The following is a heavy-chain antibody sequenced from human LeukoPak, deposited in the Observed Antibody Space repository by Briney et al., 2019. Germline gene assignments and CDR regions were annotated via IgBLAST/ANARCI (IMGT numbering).Heavy chain of an antibody. V-gene: IGHV3-48*03. Sequence: GGSLRLSCAASGFTFSSYEMNWVRQAPGKGLEWVSYISSSGSTIYYADSVKGRFTISRDNSKNTLYPQMNSLRAEDTAVYYCAKVRGYYYDSSGYYSDWGQGTLVTVSS. CDR2: ISSSGSTI. CDR3: AKVRGYYYDSSGYYSD. D-gene: IGHD3-22*01. CDR1: GFTFSSYE. J-gene: IGHJ4*02.